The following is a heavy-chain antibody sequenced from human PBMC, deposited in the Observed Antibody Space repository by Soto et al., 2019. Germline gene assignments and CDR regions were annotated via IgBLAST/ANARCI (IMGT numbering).Heavy chain of an antibody. D-gene: IGHD3-22*01. CDR3: ARERSSGPTDYYYYYGMDV. V-gene: IGHV3-33*01. CDR1: GFTFSSYG. Sequence: GGSLRLSCAASGFTFSSYGMHWVRQAPGKGLEWVAVIWYDGSNKYYADSVKGRFTISRDNSKNTLYPQMNSLRAEDTAVYYCARERSSGPTDYYYYYGMDVWGQGTTVTVSS. J-gene: IGHJ6*02. CDR2: IWYDGSNK.